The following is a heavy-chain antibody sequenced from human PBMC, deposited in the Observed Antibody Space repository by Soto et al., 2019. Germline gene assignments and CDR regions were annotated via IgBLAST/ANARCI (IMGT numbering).Heavy chain of an antibody. Sequence: GGSLRLSCAASGFTFSSYAMHWVRQAPGKGLVWVEIISYDGSNKYYADSVKGRLTISRDNSKNTLYLQMNSLRAEDTAVYYCAKDHKALTTVTTFGWFDPWGQGTLVTVSS. CDR2: ISYDGSNK. D-gene: IGHD4-4*01. V-gene: IGHV3-30-3*01. J-gene: IGHJ5*02. CDR1: GFTFSSYA. CDR3: AKDHKALTTVTTFGWFDP.